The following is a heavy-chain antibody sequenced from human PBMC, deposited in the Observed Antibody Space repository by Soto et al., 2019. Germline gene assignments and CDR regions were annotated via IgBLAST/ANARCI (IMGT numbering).Heavy chain of an antibody. CDR3: ARGPVRGMGGDS. Sequence: QVQLVQSGAEVKEPGSSVKVSCKASGGTFNSDTINWVRQAPGQGLEWMGRINSILGISNYAQKFQGRIAITADKSTNSGYIELSSLRSEDTAVYYCARGPVRGMGGDSWGQGTLVTVSS. CDR1: GGTFNSDT. CDR2: INSILGIS. V-gene: IGHV1-69*02. D-gene: IGHD3-16*01. J-gene: IGHJ5*01.